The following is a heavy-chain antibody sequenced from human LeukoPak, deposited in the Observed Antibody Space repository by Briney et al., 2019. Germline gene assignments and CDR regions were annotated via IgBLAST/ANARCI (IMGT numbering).Heavy chain of an antibody. CDR1: GFTFSSYA. D-gene: IGHD2-15*01. J-gene: IGHJ4*02. Sequence: GGSLSLSCAASGFTFSSYAMTWVREAAGQELEWFSAISGTAISTYYADSVKGRFTISRDNSKNTLYLQVNSLRAEDTVVYYCARADCSGGNCYSIYWGQGTLVTVSS. CDR2: ISGTAIST. CDR3: ARADCSGGNCYSIY. V-gene: IGHV3-23*01.